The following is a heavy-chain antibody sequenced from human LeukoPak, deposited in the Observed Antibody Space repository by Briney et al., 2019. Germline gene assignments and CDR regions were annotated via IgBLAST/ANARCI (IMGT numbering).Heavy chain of an antibody. V-gene: IGHV4-4*02. J-gene: IGHJ4*02. Sequence: SETLSLTCAVSGGSISSSNWWSWVRQPPGKGLEWIGEIYHSGSTNYNPSLKSRVTISVDKSKNQFSLKLSSVTAADTAVYYCARDGVYCSGGNCYTYWGQGTLVTVSS. D-gene: IGHD2-15*01. CDR3: ARDGVYCSGGNCYTY. CDR1: GGSISSSNW. CDR2: IYHSGST.